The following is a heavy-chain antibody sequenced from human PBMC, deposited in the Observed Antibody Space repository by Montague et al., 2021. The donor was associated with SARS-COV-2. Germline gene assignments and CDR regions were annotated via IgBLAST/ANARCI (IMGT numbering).Heavy chain of an antibody. Sequence: SQTLSPTCTVSGGSISTYYWSWIRQPPGKGLEWIGYIYYSGSTNYSPSLKSRVTISVDTSKNQFPLKLSSVTAADTAVYYCARDGYNAHQNYWYFDLWGRGTLVTVSS. CDR3: ARDGYNAHQNYWYFDL. J-gene: IGHJ2*01. CDR1: GGSISTYY. D-gene: IGHD5-24*01. V-gene: IGHV4-59*12. CDR2: IYYSGST.